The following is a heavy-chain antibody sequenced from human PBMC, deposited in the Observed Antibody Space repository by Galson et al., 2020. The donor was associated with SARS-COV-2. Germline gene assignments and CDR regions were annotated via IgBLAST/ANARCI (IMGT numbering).Heavy chain of an antibody. CDR2: ISSNGGST. CDR3: VKDLRIYSRYYYYGIGV. J-gene: IGHJ6*02. Sequence: GGSLRLSCSASGFTFSSYAMHWVRQAPGKGLEYVSAISSNGGSTYYADSVKGRFTISRDNSKNTLYLQMSSLRAEDTAVYYCVKDLRIYSRYYYYGIGVWGQGTTVTGSS. CDR1: GFTFSSYA. D-gene: IGHD3-10*01. V-gene: IGHV3-64D*06.